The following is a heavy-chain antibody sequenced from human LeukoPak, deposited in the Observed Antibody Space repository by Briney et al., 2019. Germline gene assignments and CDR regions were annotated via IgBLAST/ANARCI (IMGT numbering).Heavy chain of an antibody. Sequence: SETLSLTCTVSGGSISSYYWSWIRQPPGKGLEWIGYIYNSGSTNYNPSLRSRVIISVDTSKNQFSLKLSSVTAADTAVYYCAPIAVAGTDWFDPWGQGTLVTVSS. CDR1: GGSISSYY. CDR2: IYNSGST. V-gene: IGHV4-59*12. J-gene: IGHJ5*02. CDR3: APIAVAGTDWFDP. D-gene: IGHD6-19*01.